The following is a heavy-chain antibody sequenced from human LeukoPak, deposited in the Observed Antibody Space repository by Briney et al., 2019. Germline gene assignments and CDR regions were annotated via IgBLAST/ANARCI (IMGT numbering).Heavy chain of an antibody. D-gene: IGHD2-21*02. CDR1: GYSISSGYY. J-gene: IGHJ4*02. Sequence: SETLSLTCTVSGYSISSGYYWGWIRQPPGKGLEWIGYIYYSGSTNYNPSLKSRVTISVDTSKNQFSLKLSSVTAADTAVYYCARRTHCGGDCYTFDYWGRGTLVTVSS. CDR2: IYYSGST. V-gene: IGHV4-61*01. CDR3: ARRTHCGGDCYTFDY.